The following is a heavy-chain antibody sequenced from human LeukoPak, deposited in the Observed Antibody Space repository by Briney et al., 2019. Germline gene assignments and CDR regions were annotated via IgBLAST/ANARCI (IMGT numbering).Heavy chain of an antibody. CDR1: GFTFSSYA. Sequence: PGGSLRLSCAASGFTFSSYAMSWVRQAPGKGLEWVSAISGSGGSTYYADSVKGRFTISRDNSKNTLYLQMNSLRAEDTAVYYCAKGFVVVPAATLDAFDTWGQGTMVTVSS. D-gene: IGHD2-2*01. J-gene: IGHJ3*02. CDR3: AKGFVVVPAATLDAFDT. V-gene: IGHV3-23*01. CDR2: ISGSGGST.